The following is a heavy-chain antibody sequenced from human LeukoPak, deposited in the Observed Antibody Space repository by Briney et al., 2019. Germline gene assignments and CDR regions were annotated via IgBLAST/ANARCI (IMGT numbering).Heavy chain of an antibody. J-gene: IGHJ3*02. Sequence: SETLSLTCTVSGGSISSYYWSWIRQPPGKGLEWIGEINHSGSTNYNPSLKSRVTISVDTSKNQFSLKLSSVTAADTAVYYCARGCYARTFDIWGQGTMVTVSS. CDR3: ARGCYARTFDI. CDR1: GGSISSYY. V-gene: IGHV4-34*01. D-gene: IGHD3-16*01. CDR2: INHSGST.